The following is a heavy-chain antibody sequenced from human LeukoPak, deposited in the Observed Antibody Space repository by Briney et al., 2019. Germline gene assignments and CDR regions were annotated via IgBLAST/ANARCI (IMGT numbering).Heavy chain of an antibody. V-gene: IGHV4-4*07. CDR2: IYTSGST. CDR1: GGSISSYY. CDR3: ARDRPNVYGSGSYPFDY. J-gene: IGHJ4*02. Sequence: SETLSLTCTVSGGSISSYYWSWIRQPPGKGLEWIGRIYTSGSTNYNPSLKSRVTMSVDTSKNQFSLKLSSVTAADTAVYYCARDRPNVYGSGSYPFDYWGQGTLVTVSS. D-gene: IGHD3-10*01.